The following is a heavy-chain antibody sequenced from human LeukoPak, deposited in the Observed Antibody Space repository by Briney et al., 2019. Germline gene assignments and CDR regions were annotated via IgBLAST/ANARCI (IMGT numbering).Heavy chain of an antibody. V-gene: IGHV3-11*05. CDR2: ITSSTSYT. CDR3: ARVTGSYSFDS. CDR1: GFTFSDYY. D-gene: IGHD3-10*01. Sequence: GGSLRLSCAASGFTFSDYYMSWIRQAPGKGLEWVAYITSSTSYTNYADSVKGRFTISRDNVKNSLYLQMNSLRAEDTAVFYCARVTGSYSFDSWGQGTPVSVSS. J-gene: IGHJ4*02.